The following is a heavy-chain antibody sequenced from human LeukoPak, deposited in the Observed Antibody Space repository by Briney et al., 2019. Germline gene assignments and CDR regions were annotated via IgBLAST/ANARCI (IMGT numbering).Heavy chain of an antibody. CDR1: GFTFSSYS. D-gene: IGHD3-16*01. CDR3: AREIWGGGGNWFDP. Sequence: GGSLRLSCAASGFTFSSYSMNWVRQAPGKGLEWVSSISSSSSYIYYADSVKGRFTISRDNAKNSLYLQMNSLRAEDTAVYYCAREIWGGGGNWFDPWGQGTLVTVSS. V-gene: IGHV3-21*01. CDR2: ISSSSSYI. J-gene: IGHJ5*02.